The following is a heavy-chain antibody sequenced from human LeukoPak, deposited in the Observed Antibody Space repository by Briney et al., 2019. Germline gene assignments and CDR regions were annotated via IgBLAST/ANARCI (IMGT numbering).Heavy chain of an antibody. Sequence: PSETLSLTCAVSGGSISSSNWWSWVRQPPGKGLEWIGHIYHTGNTIYNPSLKSRVTISVDKSKNQFSLKLSSVTAADTAVYYCARSIWFGESLWGQGTLVTVSS. CDR3: ARSIWFGESL. CDR1: GGSISSSNW. CDR2: IYHTGNT. J-gene: IGHJ4*02. D-gene: IGHD3-10*01. V-gene: IGHV4-4*02.